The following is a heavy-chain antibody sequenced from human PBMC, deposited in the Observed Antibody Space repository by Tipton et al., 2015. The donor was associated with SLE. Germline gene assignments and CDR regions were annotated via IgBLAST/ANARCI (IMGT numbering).Heavy chain of an antibody. CDR2: IYHSGST. J-gene: IGHJ4*02. Sequence: TLSLTCAVSGYSISSGYYWGWIRQPPGKGLEWIGSIYHSGSTYYNPSLKSRVTISVDTSKNQFSLKLSSVTAADSAVYYCARGRQDNYFDYWGEGTLVTVSS. D-gene: IGHD2-15*01. V-gene: IGHV4-38-2*01. CDR1: GYSISSGYY. CDR3: ARGRQDNYFDY.